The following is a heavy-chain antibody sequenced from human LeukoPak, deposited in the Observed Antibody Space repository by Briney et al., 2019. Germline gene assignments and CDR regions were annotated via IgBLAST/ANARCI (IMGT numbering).Heavy chain of an antibody. Sequence: PSETLSLTCTVSGYSISSGYDWAWIRQPPGKGLEWIGSIFHTGSTYHNPSLKSRVTISVDTSKNQFSLKLNSVTAADTAVYYCARDPSSSSEDYWGQGTLVTVSS. CDR1: GYSISSGYD. CDR3: ARDPSSSSEDY. D-gene: IGHD6-13*01. J-gene: IGHJ4*02. CDR2: IFHTGST. V-gene: IGHV4-38-2*02.